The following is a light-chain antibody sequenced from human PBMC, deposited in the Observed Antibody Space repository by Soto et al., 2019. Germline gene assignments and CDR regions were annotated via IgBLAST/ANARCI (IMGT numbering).Light chain of an antibody. V-gene: IGLV2-14*01. CDR3: SSYTSSSSYV. CDR1: SRYVGGYNY. J-gene: IGLJ1*01. Sequence: QSCLTQPARVCRFPGQSITIYCTGTSRYVGGYNYVSWYQQHPGKAPKLMISEVGNRPSGVSNRFSGSKSGNTASLTISGLQAEDAADYYCSSYTSSSSYVFGTGTKVTVL. CDR2: EVG.